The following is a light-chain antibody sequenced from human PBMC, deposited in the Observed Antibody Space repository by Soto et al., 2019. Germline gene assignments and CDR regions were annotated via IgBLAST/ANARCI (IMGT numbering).Light chain of an antibody. Sequence: EIVMTQSPATLSVSPGERATLSCRASQSVSNNLAWYQQKPGQAPRVLIYRASTRATGIPPRFSGSGSGTEFTLTISKLQSEDFAVYYCQQYNNWPPWTFGQGTKVEIK. J-gene: IGKJ1*01. CDR2: RAS. CDR3: QQYNNWPPWT. V-gene: IGKV3-15*01. CDR1: QSVSNN.